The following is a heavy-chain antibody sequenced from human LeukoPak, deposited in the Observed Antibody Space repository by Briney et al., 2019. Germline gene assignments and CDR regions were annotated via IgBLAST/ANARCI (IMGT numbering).Heavy chain of an antibody. D-gene: IGHD6-19*01. Sequence: GASVKVPCKASGYTFTSYGISWVRQAPGQGLEWMGWINTYNGNTNYAQKLQGRVTMTTDTSTSTAYMGLRSLRSDDTAVYYCARNSHGYSSGWLQFNFDYWGQGTLVTVSS. V-gene: IGHV1-18*01. CDR3: ARNSHGYSSGWLQFNFDY. CDR1: GYTFTSYG. CDR2: INTYNGNT. J-gene: IGHJ4*02.